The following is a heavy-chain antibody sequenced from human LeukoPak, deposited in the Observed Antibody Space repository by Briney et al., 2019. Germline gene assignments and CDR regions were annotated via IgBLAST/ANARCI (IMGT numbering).Heavy chain of an antibody. J-gene: IGHJ3*01. Sequence: SETLSLTCTVSGGSISRSSYYWGWLRQPPGKGLEWIGTIYYSGSTYYNPSLKSRVTISGDTSKNQFSLKLSSVTAADTAVYYCARHDSSGPYNAFDFWGQGTMVTVSS. CDR3: ARHDSSGPYNAFDF. V-gene: IGHV4-39*01. CDR1: GGSISRSSYY. D-gene: IGHD3-22*01. CDR2: IYYSGST.